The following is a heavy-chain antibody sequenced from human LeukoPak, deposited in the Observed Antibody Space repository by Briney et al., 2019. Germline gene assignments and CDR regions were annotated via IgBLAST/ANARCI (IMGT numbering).Heavy chain of an antibody. CDR3: ARGFSGNYYDY. J-gene: IGHJ4*02. Sequence: GASVKVSCKTSGYTFTSYGISWVRQAPGQGLEWKGWISAYNGNTNSAQKFQGRVTMTTDTSTSTAYMELRSLRSDDTAVYYCARGFSGNYYDYWGQGTLVTVSS. D-gene: IGHD1-26*01. CDR1: GYTFTSYG. CDR2: ISAYNGNT. V-gene: IGHV1-18*01.